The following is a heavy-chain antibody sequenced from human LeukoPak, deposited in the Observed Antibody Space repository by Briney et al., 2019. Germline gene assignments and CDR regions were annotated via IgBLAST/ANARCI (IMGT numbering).Heavy chain of an antibody. Sequence: GGSLRLSCAASGFTFSSYWMYWVRQAPGKGLVWVSRINSAGNSAFYADSVKGRFTISRDNAKNTLYLQMNSLRDEDTAVYFCAREVRGTYLDYWGQGTLVTVSS. CDR3: AREVRGTYLDY. CDR1: GFTFSSYW. V-gene: IGHV3-74*01. J-gene: IGHJ4*02. D-gene: IGHD4/OR15-4a*01. CDR2: INSAGNSA.